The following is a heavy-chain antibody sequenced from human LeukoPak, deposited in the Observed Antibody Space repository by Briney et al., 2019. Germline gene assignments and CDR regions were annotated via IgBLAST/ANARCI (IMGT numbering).Heavy chain of an antibody. Sequence: GASVKVSCKASGYTFTSYYMHWVRQAPGQGLEWMGIINPSGGSTSYAQKFQGRVTMTRDTSTSTVYMELSSLRSEDTAVYYCARDYSGAGTVGATSGYWGQGTLVTVSS. CDR3: ARDYSGAGTVGATSGY. D-gene: IGHD1-26*01. CDR1: GYTFTSYY. V-gene: IGHV1-46*01. CDR2: INPSGGST. J-gene: IGHJ4*02.